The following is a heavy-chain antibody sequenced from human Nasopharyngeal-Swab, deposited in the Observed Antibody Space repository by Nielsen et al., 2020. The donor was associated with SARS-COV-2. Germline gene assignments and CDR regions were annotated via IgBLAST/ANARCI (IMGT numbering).Heavy chain of an antibody. V-gene: IGHV3-23*01. D-gene: IGHD3-10*01. CDR2: ICGSGGST. CDR3: AKSGWFDP. Sequence: WIRQPPGKGLEWVSAICGSGGSTYCTDSVKRRFTISRDNSKKSLYLQMNGLRAEDTAVYYCAKSGWFDPWGQGTLVTVSS. J-gene: IGHJ5*02.